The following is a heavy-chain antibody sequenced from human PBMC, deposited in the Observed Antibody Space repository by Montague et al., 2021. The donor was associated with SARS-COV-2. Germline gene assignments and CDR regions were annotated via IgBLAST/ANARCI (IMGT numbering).Heavy chain of an antibody. CDR1: GGSISSYN. J-gene: IGHJ6*02. V-gene: IGHV4-59*01. D-gene: IGHD5-24*01. CDR2: IYYSGNT. CDR3: AGLQGDGSLYGMDV. Sequence: SETLSLTCTVSGGSISSYNWSWIRLLPGKGLECIGYIYYSGNTNYNPSLKSRVTISVDASKSQFSLKLSSVTAADTAVYYCAGLQGDGSLYGMDVWGQGTTVTVSS.